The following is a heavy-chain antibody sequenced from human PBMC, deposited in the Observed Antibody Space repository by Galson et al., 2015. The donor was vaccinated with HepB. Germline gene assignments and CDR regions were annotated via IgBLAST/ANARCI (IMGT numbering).Heavy chain of an antibody. D-gene: IGHD3-3*01. CDR2: ISYDGTSK. J-gene: IGHJ5*01. CDR1: GFTFNNYG. Sequence: SLRLSCAASGFTFNNYGIHWVRQAPGKGLEWVAVISYDGTSKYYADSVEGRFTISRDNSKNTLYLQMNSLRPEDTAIYYCAKGGYYDFWCAYDSWGQGALLTVSS. V-gene: IGHV3-30*18. CDR3: AKGGYYDFWCAYDS.